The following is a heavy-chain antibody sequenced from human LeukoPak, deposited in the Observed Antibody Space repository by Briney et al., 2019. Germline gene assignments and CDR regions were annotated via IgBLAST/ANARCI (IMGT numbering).Heavy chain of an antibody. CDR1: GYTFTGYY. J-gene: IGHJ4*02. D-gene: IGHD5-18*01. V-gene: IGHV1-2*06. CDR3: ARGTPTWIQLWLPDY. CDR2: INPNSGGT. Sequence: ASVKVSCKASGYTFTGYYMHWVRQAPGQGLESMGRINPNSGGTNYAQKFQGRVTMTRDTPISTAYMELSRLRSDDTAVYYCARGTPTWIQLWLPDYWGQGTLVTVSS.